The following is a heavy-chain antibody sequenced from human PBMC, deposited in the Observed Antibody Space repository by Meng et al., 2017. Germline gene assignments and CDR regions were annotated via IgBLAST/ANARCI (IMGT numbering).Heavy chain of an antibody. J-gene: IGHJ3*02. CDR3: ARDKISRVPDAFDI. Sequence: ASVKVSCKASGYTFTGYYMHWVRQAPGQGLEWMGWINPNSGGTNYAQKFQGRVTMTRDTSISTAYMELSRLRSDDTAVYYCARDKISRVPDAFDIWGQGTMVTVSS. D-gene: IGHD2-15*01. CDR1: GYTFTGYY. CDR2: INPNSGGT. V-gene: IGHV1-2*02.